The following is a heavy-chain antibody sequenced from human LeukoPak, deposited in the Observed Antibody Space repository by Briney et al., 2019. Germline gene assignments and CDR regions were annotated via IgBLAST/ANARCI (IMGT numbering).Heavy chain of an antibody. CDR2: ISGSGGST. D-gene: IGHD3-10*02. CDR3: AELGTTMIGGV. Sequence: GGSLRLSCAASGFTFSSYAMSWVRQAPGKGLEWVSAISGSGGSTYYADSVKGRFTISRDNAKNSLYLQMNSLRAEDTAVYYCAELGTTMIGGVWGKGTTVTISS. J-gene: IGHJ6*04. V-gene: IGHV3-23*01. CDR1: GFTFSSYA.